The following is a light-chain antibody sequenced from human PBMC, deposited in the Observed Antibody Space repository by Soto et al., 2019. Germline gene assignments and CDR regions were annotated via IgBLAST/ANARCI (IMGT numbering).Light chain of an antibody. Sequence: EIVMTQSPATLSVSPGERATLSCGASQSVSSNLAWYQQKPGQTPKLLIYVASTRATGIPARFGGSGSGTEFTLTISSLQSEDFAVYYCQQYNVWPLTFGGGTKVEFK. CDR3: QQYNVWPLT. J-gene: IGKJ4*01. CDR2: VAS. V-gene: IGKV3-15*01. CDR1: QSVSSN.